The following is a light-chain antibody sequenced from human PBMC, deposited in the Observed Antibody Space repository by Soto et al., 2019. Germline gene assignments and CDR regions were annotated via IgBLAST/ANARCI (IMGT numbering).Light chain of an antibody. CDR1: SSNIGSNT. CDR2: SSY. CDR3: AAWDDSLKAI. J-gene: IGLJ7*01. Sequence: QSVLTQPPSVSGTPGQRVTISCSGSSSNIGSNTVNWYLQFPGTAPRLLIYSSYQRPSGVPDRFSGSQSGTSASLAISGLQSDDEADYYCAAWDDSLKAIFGGGTQLTVL. V-gene: IGLV1-44*01.